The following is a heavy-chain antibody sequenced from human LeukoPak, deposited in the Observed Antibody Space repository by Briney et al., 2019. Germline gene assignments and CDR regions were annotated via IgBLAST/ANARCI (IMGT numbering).Heavy chain of an antibody. CDR1: GYIFTNYV. D-gene: IGHD3-10*01. CDR3: ARGERLLWFAQNY. V-gene: IGHV7-4-1*02. J-gene: IGHJ4*02. Sequence: ASVKVSCKASGYIFTNYVMNWVRQAPGQGLEWMGRISTNTGNPTYAQGFTGRFVFSLDTSVSTAYLRISSLKAEDTAVYYCARGERLLWFAQNYWGQGTLVTVSS. CDR2: ISTNTGNP.